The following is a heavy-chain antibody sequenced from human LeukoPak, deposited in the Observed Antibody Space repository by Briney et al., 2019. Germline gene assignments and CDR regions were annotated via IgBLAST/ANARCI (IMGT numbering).Heavy chain of an antibody. Sequence: SQTLSLTCAISGDSVSSNSAAWNWIWQSPSRGLEWLGRTYYRSKWYNDYAVSVKSRITINPDTSKNQFSLQLNSVTPEDTAVYYCARDLPPSYYYGSGSYIGMDVWGQGTTVTVSS. CDR3: ARDLPPSYYYGSGSYIGMDV. D-gene: IGHD3-10*01. CDR2: TYYRSKWYN. J-gene: IGHJ6*02. CDR1: GDSVSSNSAA. V-gene: IGHV6-1*01.